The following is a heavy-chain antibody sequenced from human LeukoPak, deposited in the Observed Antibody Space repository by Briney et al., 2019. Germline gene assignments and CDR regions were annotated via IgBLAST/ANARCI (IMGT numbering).Heavy chain of an antibody. CDR2: INHSGST. D-gene: IGHD5-18*01. V-gene: IGHV4-34*01. J-gene: IGHJ4*02. CDR3: ERGLQLWSRFFDY. Sequence: SSETLSLTCAVYGGSFSGYYWSWIRQPPGKGLEWIGEINHSGSTNYNPSLKSRVTISVDTSKNQFSLKLSSVTAADTAVYYCERGLQLWSRFFDYWGQGTLVTVSS. CDR1: GGSFSGYY.